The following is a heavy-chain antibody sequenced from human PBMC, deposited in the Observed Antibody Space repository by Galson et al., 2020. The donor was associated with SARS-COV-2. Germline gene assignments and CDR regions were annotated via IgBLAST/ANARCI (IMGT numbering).Heavy chain of an antibody. CDR1: GGSITNGNYY. CDR3: ARFGYYNILTGHYTYDFDS. D-gene: IGHD3-9*01. CDR2: IYATGST. V-gene: IGHV4-61*02. J-gene: IGHJ4*02. Sequence: SETLSLTCTVAGGSITNGNYYWSWVRQPAGKGLEWIGRIYATGSTIYNPYLKSRVTLSVDTSKNQFSLKLRSMTAADTAVYYCARFGYYNILTGHYTYDFDSWGQGALVTVSS.